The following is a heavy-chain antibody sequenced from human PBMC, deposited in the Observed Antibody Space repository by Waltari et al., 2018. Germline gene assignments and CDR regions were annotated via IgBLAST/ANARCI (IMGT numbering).Heavy chain of an antibody. V-gene: IGHV3-23*01. CDR2: ISGSGGST. Sequence: EVQLLESGGGLVQPGGSLRLSCAASGFTFSSYAMSWVRQAPGKGLEWVSAISGSGGSTYYADSVKGRFTISRDNAKNSLYLQMNSLRAEDTAVYYCARVPRGDYDSSGQYYYYYYMDVWGKGTTVTVSS. J-gene: IGHJ6*03. D-gene: IGHD3-22*01. CDR1: GFTFSSYA. CDR3: ARVPRGDYDSSGQYYYYYYMDV.